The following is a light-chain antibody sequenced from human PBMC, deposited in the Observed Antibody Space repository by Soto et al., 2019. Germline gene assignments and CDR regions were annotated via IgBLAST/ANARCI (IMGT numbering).Light chain of an antibody. CDR1: SSNIGAGYD. Sequence: QSVLTQPPSVSGAPGQRVTISCTGSSSNIGAGYDVHWYQQLPRTAPKLLISDNNNRPSRVPDRFSGSKSGTSASLAITGLQAEDEADYYCQSYDSSLSASVFGGGTKLTVL. J-gene: IGLJ3*02. CDR3: QSYDSSLSASV. V-gene: IGLV1-40*01. CDR2: DNN.